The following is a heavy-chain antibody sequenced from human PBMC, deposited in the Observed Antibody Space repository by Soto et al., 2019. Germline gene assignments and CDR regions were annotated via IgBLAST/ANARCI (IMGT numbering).Heavy chain of an antibody. CDR2: IYTAGGT. D-gene: IGHD2-2*01. CDR3: ARALPVAKGGFDP. V-gene: IGHV3-53*01. J-gene: IGHJ5*02. CDR1: GFTVSNTY. Sequence: AGGSLRLSCAASGFTVSNTYMTWVRQPPGKGLECVSVIYTAGGTNYADSVKGRFIISRDNSKNTLYLQVNSLRAEDTAVYYCARALPVAKGGFDPWGQGTLVTVSS.